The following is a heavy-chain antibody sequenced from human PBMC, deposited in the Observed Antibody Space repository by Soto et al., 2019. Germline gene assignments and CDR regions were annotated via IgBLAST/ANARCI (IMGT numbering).Heavy chain of an antibody. V-gene: IGHV3-30*18. CDR1: GFSFSTSG. CDR3: VKAERSRCSSMFDY. D-gene: IGHD3-3*02. Sequence: PGGSLRLSCVASGFSFSTSGMHWVRQAPGKGLEWVAVVSYDRSSKFYADSVKGRFTISSDDSKNTLYLQMDSLRVEDSAVYYCVKAERSRCSSMFDYWGHGTRVTVSS. J-gene: IGHJ4*01. CDR2: VSYDRSSK.